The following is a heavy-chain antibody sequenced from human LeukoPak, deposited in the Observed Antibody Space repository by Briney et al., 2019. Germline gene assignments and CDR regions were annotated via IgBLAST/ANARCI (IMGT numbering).Heavy chain of an antibody. CDR1: GFTFSSYA. V-gene: IGHV3-23*01. CDR2: ITGSGGST. D-gene: IGHD4-17*01. CDR3: AKYSVTTGYYYYYYIDF. Sequence: GGSLRLSCAASGFTFSSYAVSWVRQAPGKGLEWVSVITGSGGSTYYADSVKGRFTISRDNSKNTLYLQMNSLRAEDTAIYYCAKYSVTTGYYYYYYIDFWGKGTTVTVSS. J-gene: IGHJ6*03.